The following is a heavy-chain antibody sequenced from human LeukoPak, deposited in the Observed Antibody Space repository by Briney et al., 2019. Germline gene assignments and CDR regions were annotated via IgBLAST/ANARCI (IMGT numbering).Heavy chain of an antibody. CDR2: IFYSGGT. CDR3: ARRSSRYFGSRSYRKYYFDY. V-gene: IGHV4-39*01. D-gene: IGHD3-10*01. CDR1: GGSISSNSYY. Sequence: SETLSLTCTVSGGSISSNSYYWGWIRQPPGKGLEWIGTIFYSGGTYYNPSLKSRVTISVDTSKNQFSLKLSSVTAADTAVYYCARRSSRYFGSRSYRKYYFDYWGQGTLVIVSS. J-gene: IGHJ4*02.